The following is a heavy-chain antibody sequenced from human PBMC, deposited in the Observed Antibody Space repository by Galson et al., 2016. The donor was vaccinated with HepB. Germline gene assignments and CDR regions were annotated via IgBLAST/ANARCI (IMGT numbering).Heavy chain of an antibody. V-gene: IGHV4-39*01. CDR2: IYYSGST. Sequence: SETLSLTCTVSGGSISSSNYYWGWIRQPPGKGLEWIGSIYYSGSTYYSPSLKSRVTISVDTSKNQFSLKLRSVTAADTAVYYCASPSDWDDAESFKHWGQGTLVTVSS. D-gene: IGHD1-1*01. J-gene: IGHJ1*01. CDR3: ASPSDWDDAESFKH. CDR1: GGSISSSNYY.